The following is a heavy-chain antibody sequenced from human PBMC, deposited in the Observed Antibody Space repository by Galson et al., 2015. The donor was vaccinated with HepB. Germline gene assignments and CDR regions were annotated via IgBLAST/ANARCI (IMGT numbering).Heavy chain of an antibody. D-gene: IGHD3-10*01. V-gene: IGHV4-39*01. CDR2: IYYSGST. CDR1: GGSISSSSYS. J-gene: IGHJ6*02. CDR3: ATQPPVTMVRGVIPYYGMDV. Sequence: LSLTCTVSGGSISSSSYSWGWIRQPPGKGLEWIGSIYYSGSTYYNPSLKSRVTISVDTSKNQFSLKLSSVTAADTAVYYCATQPPVTMVRGVIPYYGMDVWGQGTTVTVSS.